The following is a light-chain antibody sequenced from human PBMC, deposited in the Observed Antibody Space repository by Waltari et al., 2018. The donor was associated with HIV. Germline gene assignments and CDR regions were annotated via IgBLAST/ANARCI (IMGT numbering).Light chain of an antibody. J-gene: IGKJ1*01. CDR2: WAS. Sequence: DIVMTQSAESLAVSLGERATINCKSSQNVLYNSNNKNFLAWYQQKPGQSPKLLIYWASTRESGVPDRFSGSGSGTDFTLTISSLQAEDAAVYYCQQYYARPLTFGQGTKVEIK. CDR3: QQYYARPLT. V-gene: IGKV4-1*01. CDR1: QNVLYNSNNKNF.